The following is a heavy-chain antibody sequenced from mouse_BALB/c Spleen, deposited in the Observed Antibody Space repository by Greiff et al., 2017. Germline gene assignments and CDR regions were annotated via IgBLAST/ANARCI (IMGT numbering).Heavy chain of an antibody. CDR3: ASPKGY. CDR1: GFTFSSFG. V-gene: IGHV5-17*02. D-gene: IGHD1-3*01. J-gene: IGHJ2*01. Sequence: EVKLVESGGGLVQPGGSRKLSCAASGFTFSSFGMHWVRQAPEKGLEWVAYISSGSSTIYYADTVKGRFTISRDNPKNTLYLQMSSLKSEDTAMYYCASPKGYWGQGTTLTVSS. CDR2: ISSGSSTI.